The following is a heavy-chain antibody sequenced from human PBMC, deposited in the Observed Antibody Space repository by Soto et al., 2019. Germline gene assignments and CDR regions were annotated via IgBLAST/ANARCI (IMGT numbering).Heavy chain of an antibody. CDR3: VKDGIVYYDSREH. J-gene: IGHJ4*02. CDR1: GFTFSSYA. CDR2: ISSNGGST. D-gene: IGHD3-22*01. Sequence: GGSLRLSCSASGFTFSSYAMHWVRQAPGKGLEYVSAISSNGGSTYYADSVKGRFTISRDNSKNTLYLQMSSLRAEDTAVYYCVKDGIVYYDSREHWGQGALVTVSS. V-gene: IGHV3-64D*06.